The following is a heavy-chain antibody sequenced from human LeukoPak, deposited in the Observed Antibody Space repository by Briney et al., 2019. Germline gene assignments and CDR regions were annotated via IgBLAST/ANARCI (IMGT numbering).Heavy chain of an antibody. CDR3: ASIAAAGSERACDY. D-gene: IGHD6-13*01. Sequence: SESLSLTCTVSGGSISSSSYYWGWIRQPPGKGLEGIGSIYYSGRTSYNPSLKSRVTISVHTSENQSSLKLSSVTAADTAVYYCASIAAAGSERACDYWGQGTLVTLST. V-gene: IGHV4-39*01. CDR1: GGSISSSSYY. CDR2: IYYSGRT. J-gene: IGHJ4*02.